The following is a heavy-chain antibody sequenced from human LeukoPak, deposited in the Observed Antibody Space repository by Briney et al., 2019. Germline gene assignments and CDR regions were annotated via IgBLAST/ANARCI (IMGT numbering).Heavy chain of an antibody. CDR3: ARDITLRYFDWYAFDI. CDR1: GYTFTSYA. V-gene: IGHV7-4-1*02. J-gene: IGHJ3*02. Sequence: ASVKVSCKASGYTFTSYAMNWVRQAPGQGLEWMGWINTNTGNPTYAQGFTGRFVFSLDTSVSTAYLQISSLKAEVTAVYYCARDITLRYFDWYAFDIWGQGTMVTVSS. CDR2: INTNTGNP. D-gene: IGHD3-9*01.